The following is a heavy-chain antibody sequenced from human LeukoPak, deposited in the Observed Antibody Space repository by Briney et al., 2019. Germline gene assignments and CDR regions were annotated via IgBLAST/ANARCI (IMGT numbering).Heavy chain of an antibody. J-gene: IGHJ4*02. CDR1: GGTFSSYA. CDR2: IIPIFGTA. V-gene: IGHV1-69*13. Sequence: SVKVSCKASGGTFSSYAISWVRQAPGQGLEWMGGIIPIFGTANYAQKFQGRVTITADESTSTAYMELSSLRSEDAAVYYCATLESSGYRDYYFDYWGQGTLVTVSS. CDR3: ATLESSGYRDYYFDY. D-gene: IGHD3-22*01.